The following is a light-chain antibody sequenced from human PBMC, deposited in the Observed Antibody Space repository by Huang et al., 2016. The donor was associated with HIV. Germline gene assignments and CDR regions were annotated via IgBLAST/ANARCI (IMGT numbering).Light chain of an antibody. CDR3: QQYGSSAYT. J-gene: IGKJ2*01. Sequence: EIVLTQSPATLSLSPGERATLSCRATQSIRNSYLAWFQQKPGLAPRLLIYDASNRATGIPDRCSGGGSGTDFTLTISRLEPEDFAVYYCQQYGSSAYTFGQGTKLELK. V-gene: IGKV3D-20*01. CDR2: DAS. CDR1: QSIRNSY.